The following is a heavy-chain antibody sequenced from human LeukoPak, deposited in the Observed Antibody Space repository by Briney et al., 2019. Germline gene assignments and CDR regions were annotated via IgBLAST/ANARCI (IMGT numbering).Heavy chain of an antibody. CDR2: INHSGST. V-gene: IGHV4-34*01. J-gene: IGHJ3*02. CDR1: GGSFSGYY. Sequence: PSETLSLTCAVYGGSFSGYYWSWIRQPPGKGLEWIGEINHSGSTNYNPSLKSRVTISVDTSKNQFSLKLSSVTAADTAVYYCARWRLHWDAFVIWGQGTMVTVSS. CDR3: ARWRLHWDAFVI. D-gene: IGHD4-11*01.